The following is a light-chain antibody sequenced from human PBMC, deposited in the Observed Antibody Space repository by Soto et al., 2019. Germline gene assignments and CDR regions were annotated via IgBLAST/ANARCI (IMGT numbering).Light chain of an antibody. V-gene: IGKV3-20*01. CDR1: QSVSSSY. J-gene: IGKJ2*01. CDR3: QQYGSSPRYT. Sequence: EIVLTQSPGTLSLSPGEIATLSCSASQSVSSSYVAWYQQKPGQAPRLLIYGASSRATGIPDRFSGSGSGTDFTLTISRLEPEDFAVYYCQQYGSSPRYTFGQGTKLEIK. CDR2: GAS.